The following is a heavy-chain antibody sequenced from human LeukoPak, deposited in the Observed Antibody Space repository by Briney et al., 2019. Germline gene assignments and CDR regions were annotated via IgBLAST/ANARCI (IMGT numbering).Heavy chain of an antibody. Sequence: GGSLRLSCAASGFTFDDYAMHWVRQAPGKGLEWVSLISWDGGSTYYADSVKGRFTISRDNSKNSLYPQMNSLRAEDTALYYCAKDIVAAYYYDSSGTWGLDYWGQGTLVTVSS. CDR1: GFTFDDYA. CDR3: AKDIVAAYYYDSSGTWGLDY. J-gene: IGHJ4*02. CDR2: ISWDGGST. V-gene: IGHV3-43D*03. D-gene: IGHD3-22*01.